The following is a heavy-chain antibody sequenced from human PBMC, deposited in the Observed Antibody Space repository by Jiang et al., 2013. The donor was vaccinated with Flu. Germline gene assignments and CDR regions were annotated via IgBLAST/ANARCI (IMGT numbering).Heavy chain of an antibody. Sequence: PGESLRISCKGSGYSFTSYWISWVRQMPGKGLEWMGRIDPSDSYTNYSPSFQGHVTISADKSISTAYLQWSSLEASDTAMYYCARDGNYYDSSGYQGDYGMDVWGQGTTVTVSS. V-gene: IGHV5-10-1*01. CDR2: IDPSDSYT. J-gene: IGHJ6*02. D-gene: IGHD3-22*01. CDR3: ARDGNYYDSSGYQGDYGMDV. CDR1: GYSFTSYW.